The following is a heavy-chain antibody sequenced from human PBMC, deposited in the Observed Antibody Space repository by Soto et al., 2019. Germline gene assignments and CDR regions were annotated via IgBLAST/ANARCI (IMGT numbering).Heavy chain of an antibody. D-gene: IGHD3-3*01. CDR2: IYYSGST. V-gene: IGHV4-39*01. CDR3: AGIGSGIISYYYGMDV. CDR1: VFSIIISSYD. J-gene: IGHJ6*02. Sequence: SWTXSLTCTVSVFSIIISSYDGGGIRQPPGKGREWIGSIYYSGSTYYNPSLKSRVTISVDTSKNHFSLKLSSVNAADTAVYYCAGIGSGIISYYYGMDVWGQGTTVTVSS.